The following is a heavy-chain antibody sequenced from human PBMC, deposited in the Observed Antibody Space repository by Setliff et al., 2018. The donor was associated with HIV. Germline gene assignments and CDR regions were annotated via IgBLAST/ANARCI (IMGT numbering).Heavy chain of an antibody. Sequence: SETLSLTCTVSGGFISSSSYYWGWLRQPPGKEPEWIGSINHSGNTYYYPSLKSRVTMSVDTSKNQFSLRLSSVTATDTAVYYCARHRASSSGFPLDFWGQGILVTVS. CDR2: INHSGNT. CDR1: GGFISSSSYY. J-gene: IGHJ4*02. V-gene: IGHV4-39*01. D-gene: IGHD6-6*01. CDR3: ARHRASSSGFPLDF.